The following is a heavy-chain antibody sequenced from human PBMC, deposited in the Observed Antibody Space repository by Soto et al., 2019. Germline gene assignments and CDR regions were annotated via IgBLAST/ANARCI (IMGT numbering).Heavy chain of an antibody. CDR1: GYTFTSYY. Sequence: ASVKVSCKASGYTFTSYYMHWVRQAPGQGLEWMGIINLSGGSTSYAQKFQGRVTMTRDTSTSTVYMELSSLRSEDTAVYYCARDFIRKITIFGVVIMGPTNSPYYYYYGMGVWGQGTTVTVSS. J-gene: IGHJ6*02. CDR2: INLSGGST. CDR3: ARDFIRKITIFGVVIMGPTNSPYYYYYGMGV. V-gene: IGHV1-46*01. D-gene: IGHD3-3*01.